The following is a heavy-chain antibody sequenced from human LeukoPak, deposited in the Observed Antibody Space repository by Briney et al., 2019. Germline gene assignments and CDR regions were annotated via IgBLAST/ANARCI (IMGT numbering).Heavy chain of an antibody. D-gene: IGHD6-13*01. J-gene: IGHJ4*02. CDR1: GYTFTGYY. Sequence: APVKVSCKASGYTFTGYYMHWVRQAPGQGLEWMGWINPNSGGTNYAQKFQGRVTMTRDTSISTAYMELSRLRSDDTAVYYCARSVAAAGTSGRENDYWGQGTLVTASS. CDR3: ARSVAAAGTSGRENDY. CDR2: INPNSGGT. V-gene: IGHV1-2*02.